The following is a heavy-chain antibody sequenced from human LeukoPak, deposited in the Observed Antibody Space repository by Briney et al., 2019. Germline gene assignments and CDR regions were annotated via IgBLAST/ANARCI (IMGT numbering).Heavy chain of an antibody. V-gene: IGHV1-2*02. CDR2: INPNSGGT. J-gene: IGHJ2*01. CDR3: ARDRPDWYFDL. CDR1: GYTFTGYY. Sequence: ASVKVSCKASGYTFTGYYMHWVRQAPGQGLEWMGWINPNSGGTNYAQKFQGRVTMTRDTSASTAYMELSSLRSEDTAVYYCARDRPDWYFDLWGRGTLVTVSS.